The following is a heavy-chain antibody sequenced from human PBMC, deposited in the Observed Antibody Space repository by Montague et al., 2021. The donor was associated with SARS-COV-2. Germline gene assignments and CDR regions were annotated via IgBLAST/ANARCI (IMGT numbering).Heavy chain of an antibody. Sequence: SETLSLTCSSSGVSITSYYWSWVRQPAGKGLEWIGHIYASGSTNYSPSLKSRVRLSIDNPKNQFSLKLESLTAADTAVYYCVRDGGNWYYFDYWGQGALVTVS. CDR2: IYASGST. CDR3: VRDGGNWYYFDY. J-gene: IGHJ4*02. V-gene: IGHV4-4*07. CDR1: GVSITSYY. D-gene: IGHD3-16*01.